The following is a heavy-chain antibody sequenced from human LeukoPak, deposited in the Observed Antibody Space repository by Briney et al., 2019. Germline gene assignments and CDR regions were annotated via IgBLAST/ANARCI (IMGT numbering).Heavy chain of an antibody. CDR2: IIPIFGTA. V-gene: IGHV1-69*05. J-gene: IGHJ4*02. D-gene: IGHD3-3*01. CDR1: GGTFSSYA. Sequence: ASVKVSCKASGGTFSSYAISWVRQAPGQGLEWMGRIIPIFGTANYAQKFQGRVTITTDESTSTAYMELSSLRSEDPAVYYCAREIYDFWSGYYKGNDYWGQGTLVTVSS. CDR3: AREIYDFWSGYYKGNDY.